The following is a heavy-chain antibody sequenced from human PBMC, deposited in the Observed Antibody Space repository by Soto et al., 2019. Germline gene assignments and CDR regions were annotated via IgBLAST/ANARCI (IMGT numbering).Heavy chain of an antibody. CDR2: ISSSSSYI. CDR1: GFTFSSYS. V-gene: IGHV3-21*01. D-gene: IGHD3-16*01. J-gene: IGHJ2*01. CDR3: ARDGGRRGGGYFDL. Sequence: EVQLVESGGGLVKPRGSLRLSCAASGFTFSSYSMNWVRQAPGKGLEWVSSISSSSSYIYYADSVKGRFTISRDNAKNSLYLQMNSLRAEDTAVYYCARDGGRRGGGYFDLWGRGTLVTVSS.